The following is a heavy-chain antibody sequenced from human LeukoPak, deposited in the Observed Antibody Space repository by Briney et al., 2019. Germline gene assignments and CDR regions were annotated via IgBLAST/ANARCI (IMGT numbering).Heavy chain of an antibody. CDR1: GYRFTYYY. Sequence: GASVKVSFKASGYRFTYYYMHWVRHAPGQGLEFMGWINPDSGFTNYAQKFKGRVTMTRDTSISTAYLEVRSLTSDDTAVYYCAPTAEAYTSWWKVWGQGTLVTVSS. CDR2: INPDSGFT. J-gene: IGHJ4*02. V-gene: IGHV1-2*02. D-gene: IGHD3-16*01. CDR3: APTAEAYTSWWKV.